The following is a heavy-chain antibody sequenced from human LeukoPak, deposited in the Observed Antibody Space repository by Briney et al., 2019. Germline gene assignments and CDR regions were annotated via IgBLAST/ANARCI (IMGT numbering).Heavy chain of an antibody. CDR1: GYTFTSYD. CDR2: MNPNSGNT. Sequence: ASVKVSCKASGYTFTSYDINWVRQATGQGLEWMGWMNPNSGNTGYAQKFQGRVTMTRNTSISTAYMELSSLRSEDTAVYYCARGWVAIFGVVIKNWFDPWGQGTLVTVSS. D-gene: IGHD3-3*01. V-gene: IGHV1-8*01. CDR3: ARGWVAIFGVVIKNWFDP. J-gene: IGHJ5*02.